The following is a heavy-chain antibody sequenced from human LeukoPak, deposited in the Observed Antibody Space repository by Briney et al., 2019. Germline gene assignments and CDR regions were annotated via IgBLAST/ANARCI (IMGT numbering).Heavy chain of an antibody. V-gene: IGHV4-4*07. J-gene: IGHJ3*02. CDR1: GGSISSYY. CDR3: ARGRYCSANICSGGDAFDI. D-gene: IGHD2-2*01. Sequence: SETLSLTCTVSGGSISSYYWSWIRQPAGKGLEWIGRIYTSGSTNYNPSLKSRVTMSVDTSKNQFSLKLSSVTAADTAVYYCARGRYCSANICSGGDAFDIWGQGTMVSVSS. CDR2: IYTSGST.